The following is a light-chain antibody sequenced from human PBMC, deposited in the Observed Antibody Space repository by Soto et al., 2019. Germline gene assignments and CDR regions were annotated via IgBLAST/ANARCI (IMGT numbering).Light chain of an antibody. J-gene: IGKJ4*01. CDR3: QQHGSSPLT. CDR1: QSVSSSY. Sequence: IVLTPSPGTLSLSPGQRATLSCMASQSVSSSYLAWYQQKPDQAPRLLIYGASSRATGIPDRFSGSGSGTDFTLTISRLEPEDFAVYYCQQHGSSPLTFGGGTKVDIK. CDR2: GAS. V-gene: IGKV3-20*01.